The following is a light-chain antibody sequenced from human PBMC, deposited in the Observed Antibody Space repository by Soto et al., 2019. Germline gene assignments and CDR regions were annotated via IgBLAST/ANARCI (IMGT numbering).Light chain of an antibody. J-gene: IGKJ1*01. CDR2: AAS. V-gene: IGKV1-39*01. Sequence: DIQMTQSPSSLSASVGDRVTITCRASQSISNYLNWFQQKPGNPPKLLIYAASTLQGGVPSRFSGRGSGTYITRTISNLQPEDFATYYCQQTYSSPETFGQGTKVEI. CDR1: QSISNY. CDR3: QQTYSSPET.